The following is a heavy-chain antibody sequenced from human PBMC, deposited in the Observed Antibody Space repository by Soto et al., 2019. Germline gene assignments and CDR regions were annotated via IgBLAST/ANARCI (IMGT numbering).Heavy chain of an antibody. CDR2: IYSGGST. Sequence: GGSLRLSCAASGFTVSSNYMSWVRQAPGKGLEWVSVIYSGGSTYYADSVKGRFTISRDNSKNTLYLQMNSLRAEDTAVYYCARDFPYYYGSGSSTLFDYWGQGTLVTVSS. CDR3: ARDFPYYYGSGSSTLFDY. CDR1: GFTVSSNY. V-gene: IGHV3-66*01. J-gene: IGHJ4*02. D-gene: IGHD3-10*01.